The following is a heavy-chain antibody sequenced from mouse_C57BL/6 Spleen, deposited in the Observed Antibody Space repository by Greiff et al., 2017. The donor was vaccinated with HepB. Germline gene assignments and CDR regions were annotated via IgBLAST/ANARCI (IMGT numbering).Heavy chain of an antibody. D-gene: IGHD1-1*01. V-gene: IGHV14-4*01. CDR1: GFNIKDDY. CDR2: IDPENGDT. CDR3: TTTEYAPYGRSYDFDD. Sequence: EVQLQQSGAELVRPGASVKLSCTASGFNIKDDYMHWVKQRPEQGLEWIGWIDPENGDTEYASKFQGKATITADTSSNTTYLQPRSLTTGDTAVYDCTTTEYAPYGRSYDFDDWGQGTTLTVSS. J-gene: IGHJ2*01.